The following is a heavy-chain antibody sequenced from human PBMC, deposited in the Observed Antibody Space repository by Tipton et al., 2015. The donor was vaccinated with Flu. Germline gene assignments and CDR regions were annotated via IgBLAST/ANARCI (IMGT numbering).Heavy chain of an antibody. CDR2: INPNSGGT. CDR3: ATVKPTGYLGTAAGWFDT. D-gene: IGHD6-13*01. J-gene: IGHJ5*02. V-gene: IGHV1-2*02. CDR1: GYTLTGYY. Sequence: QLLQSGAEMRKPGASVKVSCKASGYTLTGYYMHWLRQAPGQGLEWMGWINPNSGGTNSAQTFQGRVTMTRDTSINTAYMEMTSLTSDDTAVYFCATVKPTGYLGTAAGWFDTWGQGTLVSVSS.